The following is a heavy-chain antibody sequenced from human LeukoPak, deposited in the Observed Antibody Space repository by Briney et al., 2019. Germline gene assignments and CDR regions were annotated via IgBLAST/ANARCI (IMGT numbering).Heavy chain of an antibody. J-gene: IGHJ3*02. D-gene: IGHD2-2*01. CDR2: IKQDGSEK. CDR3: ARDHAYAFDI. CDR1: GFTFNSYW. V-gene: IGHV3-7*01. Sequence: GGSLRLSCAASGFTFNSYWMSWVRQAPGKGLEWVANIKQDGSEKYYVDSVKGRFTISRDNAKTSLYLQMNSLRAEDTAVYYCARDHAYAFDIWGQGTLVTVSS.